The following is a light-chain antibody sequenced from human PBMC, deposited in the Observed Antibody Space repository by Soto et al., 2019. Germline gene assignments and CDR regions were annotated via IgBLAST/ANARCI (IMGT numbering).Light chain of an antibody. CDR1: QSISSTS. Sequence: EIVLTQSPGSLSVSPGDRAVITCTASQSISSTSLAWYQQTPGHGPRLLIYGASSMASGIPVRFSASESGTDFTVTISPLQPEDFAVYFCQQDYTSPCTFGQGTRLEIK. CDR2: GAS. J-gene: IGKJ1*01. CDR3: QQDYTSPCT. V-gene: IGKV3-20*01.